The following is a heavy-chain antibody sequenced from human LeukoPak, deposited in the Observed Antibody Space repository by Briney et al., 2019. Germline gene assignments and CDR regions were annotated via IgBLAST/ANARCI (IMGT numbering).Heavy chain of an antibody. CDR2: IRYDGSNK. J-gene: IGHJ4*02. Sequence: GGSLRLSCAASGFTFSSYGMHWVRQAPGKGLEWVAFIRYDGSNKYYADSVKGRFTISRDNSKNTLYLQINSLRAEDTAIYYCAKDHLPGIVVADRDYWGQGTLVTVSS. CDR3: AKDHLPGIVVADRDY. CDR1: GFTFSSYG. V-gene: IGHV3-30*02. D-gene: IGHD6-19*01.